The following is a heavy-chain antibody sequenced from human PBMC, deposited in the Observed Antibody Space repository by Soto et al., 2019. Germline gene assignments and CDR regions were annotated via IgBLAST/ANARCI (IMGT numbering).Heavy chain of an antibody. D-gene: IGHD6-25*01. CDR3: ARDPRRSSGHYLSDILKWHPNELIDQYGMDV. Sequence: ASVKVSCKASGYTFTDYYMHWVRQAPGQGLEWVGWINPDSGDTNYAQKFQGRVTMARDTSITTAYMELTSLRSDDTAVYYCARDPRRSSGHYLSDILKWHPNELIDQYGMDVWGQGTTVTVS. CDR2: INPDSGDT. CDR1: GYTFTDYY. J-gene: IGHJ6*02. V-gene: IGHV1-2*02.